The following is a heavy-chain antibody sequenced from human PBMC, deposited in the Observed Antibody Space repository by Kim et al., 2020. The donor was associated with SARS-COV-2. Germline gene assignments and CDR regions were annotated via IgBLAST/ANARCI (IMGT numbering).Heavy chain of an antibody. CDR2: IIPIFGTA. Sequence: SVKVSCKASGGTFSSYAISWVRQAPGQGLEWMGGIIPIFGTANYAQKFQGRVTITADESTSTAYMELSSLRSEDTAVYYCARDRDGYTNSYFDYWGQGTLVTVSS. CDR1: GGTFSSYA. D-gene: IGHD5-12*01. V-gene: IGHV1-69*13. J-gene: IGHJ4*02. CDR3: ARDRDGYTNSYFDY.